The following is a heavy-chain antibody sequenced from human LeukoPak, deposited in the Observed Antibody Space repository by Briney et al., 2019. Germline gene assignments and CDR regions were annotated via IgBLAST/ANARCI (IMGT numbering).Heavy chain of an antibody. V-gene: IGHV1-18*04. J-gene: IGHJ4*02. Sequence: ASVNVSCKASGYTFSNYGISGVRQAPGLGLEWMGWTSYNGNTNYAQKFQDRVTMTTDTSTTPAYMELRSLESDDRAVHYCARHSRSGWQALGYWGQGTLVPVSS. D-gene: IGHD1-26*01. CDR3: ARHSRSGWQALGY. CDR1: GYTFSNYG. CDR2: TSYNGNT.